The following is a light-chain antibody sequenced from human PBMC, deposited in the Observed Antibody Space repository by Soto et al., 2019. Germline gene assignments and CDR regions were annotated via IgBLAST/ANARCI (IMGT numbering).Light chain of an antibody. CDR2: YDS. J-gene: IGLJ2*01. V-gene: IGLV3-21*04. Sequence: SYELTQPPSVSVAPGKTARISCERNNIGTKSVHWYQQKPGLAPVLVIYYDSARPSGIPERFSGSNAGNTATLTISTVEAGDEADYYCQVWDRSSDHRVVFGGGTKVTVL. CDR3: QVWDRSSDHRVV. CDR1: NIGTKS.